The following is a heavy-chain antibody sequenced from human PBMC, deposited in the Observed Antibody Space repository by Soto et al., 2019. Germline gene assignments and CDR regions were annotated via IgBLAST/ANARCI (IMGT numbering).Heavy chain of an antibody. Sequence: QVHLVQSGAEVKKPGASVKVSCKGSGYAFTTYGITWVRQAPGQGLEWMGWISAHNGNTNYAQKLQGRVTVTRDTSTSKAYLELRSMRSADTAVYYCARGRYGDYWGQGALVTGSS. CDR2: ISAHNGNT. V-gene: IGHV1-18*01. CDR3: ARGRYGDY. D-gene: IGHD1-1*01. CDR1: GYAFTTYG. J-gene: IGHJ4*02.